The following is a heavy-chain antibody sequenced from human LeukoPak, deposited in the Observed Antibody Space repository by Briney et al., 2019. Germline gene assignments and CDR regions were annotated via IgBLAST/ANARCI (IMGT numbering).Heavy chain of an antibody. CDR1: GFTFSSYA. J-gene: IGHJ6*03. Sequence: GGSLRLSCAASGFTFSSYAMSWVRQAPGKGLEWVSAISGSGGSTYYADSVKGRFTISRDNSKNTLYLQMNSLRAEDTAVYYCAKIRYYYDSSGPFGYMDVWGKGTTVTVSS. CDR3: AKIRYYYDSSGPFGYMDV. V-gene: IGHV3-23*01. CDR2: ISGSGGST. D-gene: IGHD3-22*01.